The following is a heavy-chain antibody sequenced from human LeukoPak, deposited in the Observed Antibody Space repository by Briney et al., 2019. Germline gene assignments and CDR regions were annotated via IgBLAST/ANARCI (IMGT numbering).Heavy chain of an antibody. D-gene: IGHD5-24*01. CDR2: IKQDGSEK. Sequence: PGGSLRLSCAASGFTFSSYWMSWVRQAPGKGLEWVANIKQDGSEKYYVDSVKGRFTISRDNAKNSLYLQMNSLRAEDTAVYYCAREGDGYPYYFDYWGQGTLVTVSS. CDR3: AREGDGYPYYFDY. CDR1: GFTFSSYW. V-gene: IGHV3-7*01. J-gene: IGHJ4*02.